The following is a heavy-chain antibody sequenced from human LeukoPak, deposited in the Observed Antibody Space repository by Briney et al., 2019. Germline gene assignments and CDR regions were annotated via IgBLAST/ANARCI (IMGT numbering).Heavy chain of an antibody. Sequence: SETLSLTCTISNGSISDDYWSWIRQPPGKGLEWIGYIYYSGSTNYSPSLRSRVTISVDRSKNQVSLILSSLTAADTAIYYCAREGSRWDAFDIWGQGTMVTVSS. J-gene: IGHJ3*02. V-gene: IGHV4-59*01. CDR2: IYYSGST. D-gene: IGHD6-13*01. CDR3: AREGSRWDAFDI. CDR1: NGSISDDY.